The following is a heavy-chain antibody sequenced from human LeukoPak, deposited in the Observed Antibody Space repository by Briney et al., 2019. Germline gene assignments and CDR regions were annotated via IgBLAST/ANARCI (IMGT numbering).Heavy chain of an antibody. D-gene: IGHD3-10*01. CDR3: ATETLLLWFGDPTGDGAFDI. CDR1: GYTLTELS. J-gene: IGHJ3*02. V-gene: IGHV1-24*01. CDR2: FDPEDGVT. Sequence: ASVKVSCKVSGYTLTELSMHWVRQAPGKGLEWMGGFDPEDGVTIYAQKFQGRVTMTEDTSTDTAYMELSSLRSEDTAVYYCATETLLLWFGDPTGDGAFDIWGQGTMVTVSS.